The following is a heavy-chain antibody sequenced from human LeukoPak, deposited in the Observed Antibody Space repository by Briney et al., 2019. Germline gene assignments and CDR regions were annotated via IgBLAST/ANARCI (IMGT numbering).Heavy chain of an antibody. CDR3: ARDAPEAVAGDFDY. V-gene: IGHV1-46*01. CDR2: INPSGGST. CDR1: GYTFTSYY. D-gene: IGHD6-19*01. Sequence: ASVKVSCKASGYTFTSYYMHWVRQAPGQGLEWMGIINPSGGSTSYAQKLQGRVTMTTDTSTSTAYMELRSLRSDDTAVYYCARDAPEAVAGDFDYWGQGTLVTVSS. J-gene: IGHJ4*02.